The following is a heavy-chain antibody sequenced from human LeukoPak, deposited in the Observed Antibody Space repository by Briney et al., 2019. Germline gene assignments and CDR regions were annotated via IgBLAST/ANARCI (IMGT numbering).Heavy chain of an antibody. CDR1: EVTFGSYG. CDR2: IRDSGETT. V-gene: IGHV3-23*01. CDR3: ARTPLPIAVSAAYNWFDP. J-gene: IGHJ5*02. D-gene: IGHD6-19*01. Sequence: GGSLRLSCAASEVTFGSYGMSRVRQAPGKGLEWVASIRDSGETTYYADSVKGRFTISRENSKKTLFLIMDSLRVEDTAVYYCARTPLPIAVSAAYNWFDPWGQGAQVTVSS.